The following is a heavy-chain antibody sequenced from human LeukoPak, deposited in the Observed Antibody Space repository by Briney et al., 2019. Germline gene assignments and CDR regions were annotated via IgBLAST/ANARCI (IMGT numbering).Heavy chain of an antibody. D-gene: IGHD5-18*01. CDR2: IYPGDSDT. V-gene: IGHV5-51*01. J-gene: IGHJ4*02. Sequence: RGESLKISCQGSGSSFTSYWIGWVRQLPGKGLEWMGIIYPGDSDTRYSPSFQGQVTISADKSISTAYLQWSSLKASDTAMYYCARHGTGDTAMARSFDYWGQGTLVTVSS. CDR1: GSSFTSYW. CDR3: ARHGTGDTAMARSFDY.